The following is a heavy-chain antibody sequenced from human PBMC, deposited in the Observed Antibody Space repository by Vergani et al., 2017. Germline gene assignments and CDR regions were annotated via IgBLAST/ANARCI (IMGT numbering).Heavy chain of an antibody. D-gene: IGHD4-17*01. Sequence: QVQLVESGGGVVQPGRSLRLSCAASGFTFSSYGMHWVRQAPGKGLEWVAVISYDGSNKYYADSVKGRFTISRDNSKNTLYLQMNSLRAEDTAVYYCAKDLLMSPVRYGDYVAFDYWGQGTLVTVSS. V-gene: IGHV3-30*18. CDR2: ISYDGSNK. CDR1: GFTFSSYG. J-gene: IGHJ4*02. CDR3: AKDLLMSPVRYGDYVAFDY.